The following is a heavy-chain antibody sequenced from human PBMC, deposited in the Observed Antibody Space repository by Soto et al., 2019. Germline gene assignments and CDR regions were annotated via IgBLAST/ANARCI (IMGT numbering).Heavy chain of an antibody. D-gene: IGHD3-3*01. V-gene: IGHV3-30-3*01. J-gene: IGHJ6*02. Sequence: GGSLRLSCAASGFTFSSYAMHWVRQAPGKGLEWVAVISYDGSNKYYADSVKGRFTISRDNSKNTLYLQMNSLRAEDTAVYYCARGPYSAKFFGYYGMDVWGQGTTVTVSS. CDR1: GFTFSSYA. CDR2: ISYDGSNK. CDR3: ARGPYSAKFFGYYGMDV.